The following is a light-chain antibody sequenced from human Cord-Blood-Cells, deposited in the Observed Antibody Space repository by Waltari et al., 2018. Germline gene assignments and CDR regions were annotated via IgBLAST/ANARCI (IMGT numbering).Light chain of an antibody. CDR3: SSYTSSRTRV. CDR1: SSDVGGYNY. CDR2: DVS. J-gene: IGLJ1*01. V-gene: IGLV2-14*01. Sequence: QSALTQPASVSGSPGQSIPISCTGTSSDVGGYNYVSWYQQHPGKAPKLMIYDVSNRPSGVSNRFSGSKSGNTASLTISGLQAEDEADYYCSSYTSSRTRVFGTGTKVTVL.